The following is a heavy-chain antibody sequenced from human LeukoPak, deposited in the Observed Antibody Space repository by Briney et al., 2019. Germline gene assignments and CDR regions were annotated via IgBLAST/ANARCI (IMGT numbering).Heavy chain of an antibody. CDR1: GFTFSSYA. CDR3: AQEAYYYDSSGYYYGGYYFDY. V-gene: IGHV3-23*01. CDR2: ISGSGGST. D-gene: IGHD3-22*01. Sequence: GSLRLSCAASGFTFSSYAMSWVRQAPGKGLEWVSAISGSGGSTYYADSVKGRFTISRDNSKNTLYLQMNSLRAEDTAVYYCAQEAYYYDSSGYYYGGYYFDYWGQGTLVTVSS. J-gene: IGHJ4*02.